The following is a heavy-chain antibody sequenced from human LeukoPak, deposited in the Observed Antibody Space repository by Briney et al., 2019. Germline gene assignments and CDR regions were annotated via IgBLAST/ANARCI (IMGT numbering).Heavy chain of an antibody. V-gene: IGHV3-48*04. Sequence: PGGSLRLSCAASGFTFSSYGMHWVRQAPGKGLEWFSYIFGNGRITNYADSVRGRFTISRDNAKNSVYLQMNSLRVEDTAVYYCARDQDSGFYYGMDVWGQGTTVTVSS. J-gene: IGHJ6*02. CDR3: ARDQDSGFYYGMDV. CDR2: IFGNGRIT. CDR1: GFTFSSYG. D-gene: IGHD6-25*01.